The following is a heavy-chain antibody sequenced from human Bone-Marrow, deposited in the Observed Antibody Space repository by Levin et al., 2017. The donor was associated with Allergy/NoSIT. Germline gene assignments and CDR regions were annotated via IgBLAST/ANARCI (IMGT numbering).Heavy chain of an antibody. D-gene: IGHD1-7*01. CDR2: MRSNGDT. Sequence: GESLKISCKAFGHTLSTYDITWVRQVTGQGLEWMGWMRSNGDTAYAQKFQGRVTMTRDTSISTAYMELTNLKSEDTAVYYCARANGWLELGNCWGQGTVVTVSS. CDR1: GHTLSTYD. CDR3: ARANGWLELGNC. V-gene: IGHV1-8*01. J-gene: IGHJ4*02.